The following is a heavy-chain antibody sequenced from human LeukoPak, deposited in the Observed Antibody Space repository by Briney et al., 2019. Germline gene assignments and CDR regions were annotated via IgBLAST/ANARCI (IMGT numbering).Heavy chain of an antibody. CDR1: GGSISSSSYY. CDR2: IYTSGST. J-gene: IGHJ4*02. V-gene: IGHV4-61*02. Sequence: SETLSLTCTVSGGSISSSSYYWSWIRQPAGKGLEWIGRIYTSGSTNYNPSLKSRVTMSVDTSKNQFSLKLSSVTAADTAVYYCAREPPGASSSWYLFDYWGQGTPVTVSS. D-gene: IGHD6-13*01. CDR3: AREPPGASSSWYLFDY.